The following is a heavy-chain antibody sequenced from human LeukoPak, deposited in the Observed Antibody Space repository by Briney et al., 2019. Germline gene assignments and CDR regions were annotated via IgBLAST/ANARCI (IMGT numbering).Heavy chain of an antibody. V-gene: IGHV3-48*02. D-gene: IGHD1-26*01. CDR2: ITASGTAM. CDR1: GFTSSSYS. Sequence: GGSLRLSCAASGFTSSSYSMNWVRQAPGKGLEWVSHITASGTAMFYADSVKGRFTISRDNAKNSLYLQMNSLRDEDTAMYYCASSGSYRFDYWGQGTLVTVSS. J-gene: IGHJ4*02. CDR3: ASSGSYRFDY.